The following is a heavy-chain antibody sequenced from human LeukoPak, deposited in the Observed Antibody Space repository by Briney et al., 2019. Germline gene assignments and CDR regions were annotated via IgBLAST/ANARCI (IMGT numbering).Heavy chain of an antibody. J-gene: IGHJ6*02. CDR2: ISAYNGNT. CDR1: GYTFTSYG. CDR3: AREYIVVVPAAINYYYYYGMDV. Sequence: ASVKVSCKASGYTFTSYGISWVRRAPGQGLEWMGWISAYNGNTNYAQKLQGRVTMTTDTSTSTAYMELRSLRSDDTAVYYCAREYIVVVPAAINYYYYYGMDVWGQGTTVTASS. V-gene: IGHV1-18*01. D-gene: IGHD2-2*02.